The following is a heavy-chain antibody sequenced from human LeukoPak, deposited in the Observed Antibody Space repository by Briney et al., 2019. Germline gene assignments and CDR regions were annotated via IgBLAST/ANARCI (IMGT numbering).Heavy chain of an antibody. CDR2: FYPGDADT. Sequence: GESLKISCKGSGYSFTNYWSGGVRQMPGKGLEWWGIFYPGDADTRYSPSFRGQVTISADKSISTAYLQWSSLKASDTAMYYCARGGTLSRLDYWGQGTLVTVSS. V-gene: IGHV5-51*01. CDR1: GYSFTNYW. CDR3: ARGGTLSRLDY. J-gene: IGHJ4*02. D-gene: IGHD3-16*01.